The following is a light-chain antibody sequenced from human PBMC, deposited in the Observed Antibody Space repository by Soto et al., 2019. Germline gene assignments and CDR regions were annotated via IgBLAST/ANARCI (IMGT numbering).Light chain of an antibody. J-gene: IGLJ3*02. V-gene: IGLV1-51*02. Sequence: QSVLTQPPSVSAAPGQKVTISCSGSSCNIGSYSVSWYQQLPGSAPKLLIHENNKRPSGIPDRFSGSKSGTSATLGITGLQAGDEADYYCGAWDRSLTGGVFGGGTKLTVL. CDR3: GAWDRSLTGGV. CDR2: ENN. CDR1: SCNIGSYS.